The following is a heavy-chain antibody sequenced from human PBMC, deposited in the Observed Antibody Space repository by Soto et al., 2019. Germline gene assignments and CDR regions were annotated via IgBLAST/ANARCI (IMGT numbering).Heavy chain of an antibody. J-gene: IGHJ4*02. CDR1: GFTFSSYS. V-gene: IGHV3-23*01. CDR2: ISGSGNVP. Sequence: LRLSCAASGFTFSSYSMSWVRQAPGKGLEWVSVISGSGNVPYYADSVKGRFTISRDNSKNTLYLQMNRLRAEDTAVYYCAREPTYCGADCRSLSDYWGQGTLVTVSS. CDR3: AREPTYCGADCRSLSDY. D-gene: IGHD2-21*02.